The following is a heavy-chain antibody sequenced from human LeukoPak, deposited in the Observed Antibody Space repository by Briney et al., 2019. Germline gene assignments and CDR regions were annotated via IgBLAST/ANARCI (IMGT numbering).Heavy chain of an antibody. CDR3: ARGNRRNDYVWASYRYSGDVFDI. J-gene: IGHJ3*02. V-gene: IGHV4-59*01. CDR1: GGSISRNS. Sequence: PSETLSLTCTVSGGSISRNSWNWIRQSPGEGLEWIGYVDYSGSINYNPSLTSRVTISFDTSKNQFFLTLTSVTGADTAVYYCARGNRRNDYVWASYRYSGDVFDIWGQGTIVTVSS. CDR2: VDYSGSI. D-gene: IGHD3-16*02.